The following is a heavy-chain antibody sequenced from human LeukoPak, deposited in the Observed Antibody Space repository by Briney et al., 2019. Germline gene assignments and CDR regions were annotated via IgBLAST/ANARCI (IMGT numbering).Heavy chain of an antibody. V-gene: IGHV3-7*05. Sequence: GGTLRHSCVVSGFTVSTYRMRLVRQSPGKGLEWVATITQDGSEKFYVDSVRGRFTISRDNPKNSLFLKMNSLRAEDTAVYSCARAGSWSFDYWGQGTLVTVSS. J-gene: IGHJ4*02. CDR3: ARAGSWSFDY. D-gene: IGHD6-19*01. CDR2: ITQDGSEK. CDR1: GFTVSTYR.